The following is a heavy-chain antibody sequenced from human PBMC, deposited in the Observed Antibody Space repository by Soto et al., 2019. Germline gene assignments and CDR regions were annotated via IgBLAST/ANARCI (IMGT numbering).Heavy chain of an antibody. J-gene: IGHJ4*02. CDR3: VASVFSFDY. CDR1: GFTFSTSA. CDR2: ISYDGTNE. D-gene: IGHD2-8*01. V-gene: IGHV3-30*01. Sequence: LRLSCAASGFTFSTSAMHWVRQAPGKGLEWVAVISYDGTNEHYEDSVKGRFTVSRDNSRNTLSLQMNSLRPEDTAVYYCVASVFSFDYWGQGSLVTVSS.